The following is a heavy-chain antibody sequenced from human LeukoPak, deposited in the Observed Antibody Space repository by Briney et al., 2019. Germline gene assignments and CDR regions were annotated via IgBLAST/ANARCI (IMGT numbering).Heavy chain of an antibody. Sequence: PSETLSLTCTVSGGSISSSSYYWSWIRQPAGKGLEWIGRIYTSGSTNYNPSLKSRVTMSVDTSKNQFSLKLSSVTAADTAVYYCASQQAVRGSNIYFDYWGQGTLVTVSS. J-gene: IGHJ4*02. D-gene: IGHD3-10*02. V-gene: IGHV4-61*02. CDR1: GGSISSSSYY. CDR3: ASQQAVRGSNIYFDY. CDR2: IYTSGST.